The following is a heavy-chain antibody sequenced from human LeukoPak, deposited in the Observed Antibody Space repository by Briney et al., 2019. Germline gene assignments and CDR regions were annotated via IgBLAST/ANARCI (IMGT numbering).Heavy chain of an antibody. V-gene: IGHV1-2*04. CDR3: ARGGLIAAAGRGDWFDP. CDR1: GYTFTSYY. D-gene: IGHD6-13*01. CDR2: INPNSGGT. J-gene: IGHJ5*02. Sequence: GASVKVSCKASGYTFTSYYMHWVRQAPGQGLEWMGWINPNSGGTNYAQKFQGWVTMTRDTSISTAYMELSRLRSDDTAVYYCARGGLIAAAGRGDWFDPWGQGTLVTVSS.